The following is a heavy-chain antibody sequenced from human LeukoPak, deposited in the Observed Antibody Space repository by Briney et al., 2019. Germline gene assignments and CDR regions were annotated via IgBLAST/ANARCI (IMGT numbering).Heavy chain of an antibody. V-gene: IGHV7-4-1*02. CDR2: INTNTGNP. J-gene: IGHJ4*02. Sequence: ASVKVSCKASGYTFTSYAMNWVRQAPGQGLEWMGWINTNTGNPTYAQGFTGRFVFSLDTSVSTAYLQISSLKAEDTAVYYCARVTDRWTIVGATGALDYWGQGTLVTVSS. CDR3: ARVTDRWTIVGATGALDY. CDR1: GYTFTSYA. D-gene: IGHD1-26*01.